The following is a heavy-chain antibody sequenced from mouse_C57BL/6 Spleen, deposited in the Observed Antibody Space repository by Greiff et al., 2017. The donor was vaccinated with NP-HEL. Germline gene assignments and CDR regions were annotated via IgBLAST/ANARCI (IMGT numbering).Heavy chain of an antibody. D-gene: IGHD1-1*01. Sequence: QVQLQQPGAELVRPGSSVKLSCKASGYTFTSYWMHWVKQRPIQGLEWIGNIDPSDSETHYNQKFKDKATLTVDKSSSTAYIQLSSLTSEDSAVYYCARSYYGSSYRNFDVWGTGTTVTVSS. CDR3: ARSYYGSSYRNFDV. J-gene: IGHJ1*03. V-gene: IGHV1-52*01. CDR1: GYTFTSYW. CDR2: IDPSDSET.